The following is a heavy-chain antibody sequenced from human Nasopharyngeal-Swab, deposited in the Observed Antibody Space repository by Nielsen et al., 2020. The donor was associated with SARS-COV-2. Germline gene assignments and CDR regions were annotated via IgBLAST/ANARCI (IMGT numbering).Heavy chain of an antibody. V-gene: IGHV1-18*01. Sequence: WVRQAPGQGLEWMGWISAYNGNTNYAQKLQGRVTMTTDTSTSTAYMELRSLRSEDTAVYYCARDRDIVVVPAAMCLGYWGQGTLVTVSS. D-gene: IGHD2-2*01. J-gene: IGHJ4*02. CDR3: ARDRDIVVVPAAMCLGY. CDR2: ISAYNGNT.